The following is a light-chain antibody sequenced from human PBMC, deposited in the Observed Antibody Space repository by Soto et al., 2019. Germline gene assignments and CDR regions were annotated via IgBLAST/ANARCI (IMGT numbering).Light chain of an antibody. CDR3: SSYTSSSTLV. J-gene: IGLJ2*01. CDR1: SSDVGGYNY. V-gene: IGLV2-14*01. CDR2: DVS. Sequence: QSALTQPASVCGSPGQSITISCTGTSSDVGGYNYVSWYQQHPGKAPKLMIYDVSNRPSGVSNRCSGSKSGNTASLTISGLQAEDEADYYCSSYTSSSTLVFGGGTKLTVL.